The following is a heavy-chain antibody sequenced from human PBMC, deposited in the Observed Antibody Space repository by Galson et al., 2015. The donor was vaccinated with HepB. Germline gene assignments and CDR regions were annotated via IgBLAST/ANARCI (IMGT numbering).Heavy chain of an antibody. CDR3: ATYSSPYYYDTSGNFGYFDL. J-gene: IGHJ2*01. CDR1: GFIFSSSA. Sequence: SVKVSCKASGFIFSSSAMQWVRQARGQRLEWIGWIVVGSGNTNYAQKFQERVTITRDMSTNTAYMELSSLRSEDTAVYYCATYSSPYYYDTSGNFGYFDLWGRGTLVTVSS. V-gene: IGHV1-58*02. CDR2: IVVGSGNT. D-gene: IGHD3-22*01.